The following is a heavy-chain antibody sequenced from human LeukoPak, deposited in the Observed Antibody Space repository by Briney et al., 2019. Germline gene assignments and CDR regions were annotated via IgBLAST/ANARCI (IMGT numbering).Heavy chain of an antibody. D-gene: IGHD2-2*01. Sequence: ASVKVSCKSSGYTFTNYYIHWVRQAPGQGLEWMGWINPNSGGTNYAQKFQGRVTMTRDTSISTAYMELSRLRSDDTAVYYCARVTRDDAFDIWGQGTMVTVSS. CDR1: GYTFTNYY. V-gene: IGHV1-2*02. J-gene: IGHJ3*02. CDR2: INPNSGGT. CDR3: ARVTRDDAFDI.